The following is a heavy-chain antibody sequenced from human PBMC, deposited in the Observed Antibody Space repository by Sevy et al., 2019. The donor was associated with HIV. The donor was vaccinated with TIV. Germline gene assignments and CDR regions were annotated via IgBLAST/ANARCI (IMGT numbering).Heavy chain of an antibody. CDR1: GFTFSDHY. V-gene: IGHV3-72*01. CDR2: TRNKADGYTT. J-gene: IGHJ4*02. CDR3: TTHAGVAAAGRVFDY. Sequence: GGSLRLSCVASGFTFSDHYMEWVRQAPGKGLEWVGRTRNKADGYTTEYAASVKGRFTISRDDSKNSLYVQMNSLKTEDPAVYYCTTHAGVAAAGRVFDYWGQGTLVTVSS. D-gene: IGHD6-13*01.